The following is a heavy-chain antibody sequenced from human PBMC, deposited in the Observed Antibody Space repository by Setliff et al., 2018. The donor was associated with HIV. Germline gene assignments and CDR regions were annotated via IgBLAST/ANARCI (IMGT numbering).Heavy chain of an antibody. V-gene: IGHV1-69*13. Sequence: SVKVSCKASGGAFSSYAISWVRQAPGQGLEWMGGIIPMFGTANYAQKLQGRVTITADESTNTAYMELSRLKSADTAVYYCARAPAHEHATGWYSSSNRFDPWGQGTLVTVSS. CDR1: GGAFSSYA. CDR3: ARAPAHEHATGWYSSSNRFDP. D-gene: IGHD1-26*01. J-gene: IGHJ5*02. CDR2: IIPMFGTA.